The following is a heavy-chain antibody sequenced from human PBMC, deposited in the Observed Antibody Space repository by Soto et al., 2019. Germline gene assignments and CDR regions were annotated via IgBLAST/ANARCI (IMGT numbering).Heavy chain of an antibody. J-gene: IGHJ4*02. Sequence: EVQLVESGGGLVQPGGSLKLSCAASGFTFSGSAMHWVRQASGKGLEWVGRIRSKANSYATAYAASAKGRFTISRDDSKNTAYLQMNSLKTEDTAVYYCTRNTCSSTSCYDYWGQGTLVTVSS. CDR2: IRSKANSYAT. V-gene: IGHV3-73*02. CDR1: GFTFSGSA. CDR3: TRNTCSSTSCYDY. D-gene: IGHD2-2*01.